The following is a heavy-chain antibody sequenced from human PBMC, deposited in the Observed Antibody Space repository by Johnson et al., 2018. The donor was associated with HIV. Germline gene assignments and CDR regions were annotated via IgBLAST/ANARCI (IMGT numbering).Heavy chain of an antibody. J-gene: IGHJ3*02. CDR2: ISNSGGTI. D-gene: IGHD3-3*01. CDR1: GFTVSSNY. V-gene: IGHV3-11*04. Sequence: QVQLVESGGGLVQPGGSLRLSCAASGFTVSSNYMSWVRPAPGKGLEWVSYISNSGGTIYSADSVQGRFTISRDNAKNSLFLQMNSLTADDTAVYYCGRGGRVVMEDVFDIWGQGTMVTVSS. CDR3: GRGGRVVMEDVFDI.